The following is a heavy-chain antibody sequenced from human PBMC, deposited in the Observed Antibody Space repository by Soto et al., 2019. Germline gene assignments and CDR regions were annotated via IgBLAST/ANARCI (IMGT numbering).Heavy chain of an antibody. V-gene: IGHV4-39*01. Sequence: SETLSLTCTVSGGSISSSSYYWGWIRQPPGKGPEWIGSIYYSGSTYYNPSLKSRVTISVDTSKNQFSLKLSSVTAADTAVYYCATAFSTSDWFDPWGQGTLVTVSS. J-gene: IGHJ5*02. CDR2: IYYSGST. CDR3: ATAFSTSDWFDP. CDR1: GGSISSSSYY.